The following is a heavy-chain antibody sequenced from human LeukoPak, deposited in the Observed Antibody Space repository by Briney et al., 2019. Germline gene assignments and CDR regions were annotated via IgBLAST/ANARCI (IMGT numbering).Heavy chain of an antibody. J-gene: IGHJ4*02. Sequence: PGGSLRLSCAASGFTFSSYSMNWVRQAPGEGLEWVSSISSSSSYIYYADSVKGRFTISRDNAKNSLYLQMNSLRAEDTAVYYCAGAPRRQLVPLDYWGQGTLVTVSS. D-gene: IGHD6-13*01. CDR1: GFTFSSYS. V-gene: IGHV3-21*01. CDR2: ISSSSSYI. CDR3: AGAPRRQLVPLDY.